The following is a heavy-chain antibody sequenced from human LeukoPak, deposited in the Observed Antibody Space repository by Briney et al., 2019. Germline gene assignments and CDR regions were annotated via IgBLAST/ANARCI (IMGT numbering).Heavy chain of an antibody. CDR2: IYYSGST. CDR3: ARSASGYHTYYFDY. J-gene: IGHJ4*02. V-gene: IGHV4-59*01. D-gene: IGHD5-12*01. CDR1: GGSISSYY. Sequence: SETLSLTCTVSGGSISSYYWSWIRQPPGKGLEWIGYIYYSGSTNYNPSLKSRVTISVDTSKNQFSLKLSSVTAADTAVYYCARSASGYHTYYFDYWGQGTLVNVSS.